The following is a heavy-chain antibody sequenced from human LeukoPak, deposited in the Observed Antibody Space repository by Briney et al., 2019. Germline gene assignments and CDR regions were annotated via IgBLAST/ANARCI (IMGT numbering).Heavy chain of an antibody. CDR3: ARRLTQYDCFDP. V-gene: IGHV6-1*01. CDR2: TYYRSTWYN. J-gene: IGHJ5*02. CDR1: GDSVSSISVT. D-gene: IGHD2-2*01. Sequence: SQTLSLTCAISGDSVSSISVTWNWIRQSPSRGLEGLGRTYYRSTWYNDYAVSVRGRITVNPDTSKNQFSLHLNSVTPEDTAVYYCARRLTQYDCFDPWGQGILVTVSS.